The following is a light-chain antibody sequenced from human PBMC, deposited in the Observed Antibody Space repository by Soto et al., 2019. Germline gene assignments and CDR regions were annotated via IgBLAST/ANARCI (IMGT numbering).Light chain of an antibody. CDR3: QQYGSSPD. V-gene: IGKV3-20*01. CDR1: QSVGNN. J-gene: IGKJ4*01. CDR2: DAS. Sequence: EIVLTQSPATLSLSPGERATLSCRASQSVGNNLAWYQQSPGQAPRLLIYDASSRATGIPDRFSGSGSGTDFTLTISRLEPEDFAVYYCQQYGSSPDFGGGTKVDIK.